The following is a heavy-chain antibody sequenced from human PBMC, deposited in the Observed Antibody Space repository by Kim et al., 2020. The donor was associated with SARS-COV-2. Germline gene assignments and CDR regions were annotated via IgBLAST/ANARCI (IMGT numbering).Heavy chain of an antibody. CDR2: ISYDGSNK. J-gene: IGHJ6*02. V-gene: IGHV3-30*18. D-gene: IGHD3-16*01. CDR1: GLTFSRSG. Sequence: GGSLRLSCAASGLTFSRSGMHWVRQAPGKWLEWVAVISYDGSNKYYADSVRGRFTISRDNSKNTLYLQMNSLRAEDTAVYYCAKRDWGYYYYPMDVWGQGTTVTVSS. CDR3: AKRDWGYYYYPMDV.